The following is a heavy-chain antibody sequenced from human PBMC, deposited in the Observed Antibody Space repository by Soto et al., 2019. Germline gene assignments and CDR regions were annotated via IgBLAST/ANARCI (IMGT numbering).Heavy chain of an antibody. CDR2: ISGSGGST. V-gene: IGHV3-23*01. CDR1: GFTFSSYA. CDR3: ATRPGIAAAGSAPFDP. J-gene: IGHJ5*02. D-gene: IGHD6-13*01. Sequence: SLRLSCAASGFTFSSYAMSWVRQAPGKGLEWVSAISGSGGSTYYADSVKGRFTISRDNSKNTLYLQMNSLRAEDTAVYYCATRPGIAAAGSAPFDPWGQGTLVTVSA.